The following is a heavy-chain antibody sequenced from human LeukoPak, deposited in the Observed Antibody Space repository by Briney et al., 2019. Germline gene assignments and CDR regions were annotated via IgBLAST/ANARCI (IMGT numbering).Heavy chain of an antibody. CDR1: GGSISSYY. CDR3: ARLGTITFGGVIVIGAGDAFDI. CDR2: IYTSGST. V-gene: IGHV4-4*07. D-gene: IGHD3-16*02. Sequence: SETLSLTCTVSGGSISSYYWSWIRQPAGKGLEWIGRIYTSGSTNYNPSLKSRVTISVDTSKNQFSLKLSSVTAADTAVYYCARLGTITFGGVIVIGAGDAFDIWGQGTMVTVPS. J-gene: IGHJ3*02.